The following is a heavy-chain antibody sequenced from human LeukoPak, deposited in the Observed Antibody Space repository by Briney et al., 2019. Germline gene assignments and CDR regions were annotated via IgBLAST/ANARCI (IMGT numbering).Heavy chain of an antibody. Sequence: GGSLRLSCADSGFTFSSYEMNWVRQAPGKGLEWVSSISSTSSYIYYADSVKGRFTISRDNAKNSLYLQMNSLRAGDTAVYYCARRLILGNTYFDYWGQGTLVTVSS. CDR1: GFTFSSYE. D-gene: IGHD1-26*01. V-gene: IGHV3-21*01. J-gene: IGHJ4*02. CDR2: ISSTSSYI. CDR3: ARRLILGNTYFDY.